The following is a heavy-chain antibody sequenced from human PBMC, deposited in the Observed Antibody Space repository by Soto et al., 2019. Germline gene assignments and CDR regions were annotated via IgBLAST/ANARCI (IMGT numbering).Heavy chain of an antibody. J-gene: IGHJ4*02. CDR2: IYYSGST. D-gene: IGHD1-26*01. CDR1: GGSISSYY. CDR3: ARRWGAAFDY. V-gene: IGHV4-59*08. Sequence: QVQLQESGPGLVKPSETLSLTCTVSGGSISSYYWSWIRQPPGKGLEWIGYIYYSGSTNYNPSLRSRVTMSVDTSNNQFSLKLSSVTAADTAVYYCARRWGAAFDYWGQGTLVTVSS.